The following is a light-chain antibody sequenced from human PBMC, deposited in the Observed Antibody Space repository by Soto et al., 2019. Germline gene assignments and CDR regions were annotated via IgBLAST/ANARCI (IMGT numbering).Light chain of an antibody. V-gene: IGKV3-15*01. CDR1: QTIYSN. CDR2: RAS. J-gene: IGKJ1*01. Sequence: EIVLTQSPGSLSLSPGEGSTLSCRASQTIYSNVAWYQQRPGQAPRLLIYRASARATGIPARFSGSGSGTEFTLTIGSLQSEDSAVYYCQQYQNLWTFGQGTKVEIK. CDR3: QQYQNLWT.